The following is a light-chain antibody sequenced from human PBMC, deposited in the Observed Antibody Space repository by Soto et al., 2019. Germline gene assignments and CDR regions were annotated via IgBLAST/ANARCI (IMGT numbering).Light chain of an antibody. J-gene: IGLJ2*01. Sequence: NFMLTQPHSVSESPGKTVTISCTRSSGSIASNYVQWYQQRPGSSPTTVIYEDNQRPSGGPDRFSGSIDSSSNSASLTIAGLTTEDEADYYCQSYDSSYGVFGGGTKLTVL. V-gene: IGLV6-57*01. CDR1: SGSIASNY. CDR2: EDN. CDR3: QSYDSSYGV.